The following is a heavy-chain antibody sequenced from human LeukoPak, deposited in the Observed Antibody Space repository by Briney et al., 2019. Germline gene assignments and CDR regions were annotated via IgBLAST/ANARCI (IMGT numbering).Heavy chain of an antibody. J-gene: IGHJ6*03. CDR2: ISPENGDT. V-gene: IGHV1-18*01. D-gene: IGHD3/OR15-3a*01. CDR3: ARVFGYYYFYMDV. Sequence: ASVKVSCKASGYTFTSYGISWVRQAPGQGLEWMGWISPENGDTNYAQNFQDRVTMTTDTPTNTAYMELRSLTSDDTAVYFCARVFGYYYFYMDVWGEGTTVIISS. CDR1: GYTFTSYG.